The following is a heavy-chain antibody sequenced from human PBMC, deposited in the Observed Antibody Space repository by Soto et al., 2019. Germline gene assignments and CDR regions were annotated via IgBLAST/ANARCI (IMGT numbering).Heavy chain of an antibody. D-gene: IGHD4-17*01. V-gene: IGHV1-69*13. CDR3: AGGYVYGGNYAAFDV. CDR2: ILPFFGTA. CDR1: GGTFRTES. Sequence: QVHLVQSGAEVKKPGSSVKVSCKYSGGTFRTESINWVRQAPGQGPEWMGGILPFFGTADYAPRLQGRVTITAGGATTTAYVALTGLTSQNTVVYVCAGGYVYGGNYAAFDVWGQGTMVTVSS. J-gene: IGHJ3*01.